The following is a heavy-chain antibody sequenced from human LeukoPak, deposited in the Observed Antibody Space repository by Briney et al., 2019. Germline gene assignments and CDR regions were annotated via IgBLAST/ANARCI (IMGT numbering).Heavy chain of an antibody. CDR3: ARAGDDFWSGYYHFDY. D-gene: IGHD3-3*01. V-gene: IGHV4-34*01. CDR2: INHSGST. J-gene: IGHJ4*02. CDR1: GGSFSGYH. Sequence: PSETLSHTCAVYGGSFSGYHWSWIRQPPGKGLEWMGEINHSGSTNYNPSLKSRVTISVDTSKNQFSLKLSSVTAADTAVYYCARAGDDFWSGYYHFDYWGQGTLVTVSS.